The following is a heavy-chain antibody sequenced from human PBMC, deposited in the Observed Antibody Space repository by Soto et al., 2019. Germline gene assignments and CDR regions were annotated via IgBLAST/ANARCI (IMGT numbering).Heavy chain of an antibody. J-gene: IGHJ3*02. CDR3: AGDPVAASGTAFDI. CDR1: GGAISSSHW. D-gene: IGHD6-13*01. V-gene: IGHV4-4*02. Sequence: QVQLQESGPGLVRPSGTLSLTCSVSGGAISSSHWWSWVRQPPGKALEWIAEIYYNENTNYNPSLKSRVTISVHKSKNQFSLNLISVTAADTAMYYCAGDPVAASGTAFDIWGQGTMVTVSS. CDR2: IYYNENT.